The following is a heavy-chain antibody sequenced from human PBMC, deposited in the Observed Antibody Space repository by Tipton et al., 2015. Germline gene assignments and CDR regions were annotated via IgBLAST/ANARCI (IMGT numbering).Heavy chain of an antibody. V-gene: IGHV3-21*04. CDR1: GFSFSSDS. J-gene: IGHJ4*02. D-gene: IGHD3-9*01. CDR2: ITSSSTYT. CDR3: ACQDYDSLTRDYQTVDY. Sequence: SLRLSCAASGFSFSSDSMNWVRQAPEKGLEWISSITSSSTYTHYSDSVKGRFTISRDNAKNSLNLQMNNLRAEDTAVYYCACQDYDSLTRDYQTVDYWGQGTLVTVSS.